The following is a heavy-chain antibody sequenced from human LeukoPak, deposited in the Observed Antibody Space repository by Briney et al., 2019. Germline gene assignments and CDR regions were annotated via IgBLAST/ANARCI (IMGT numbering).Heavy chain of an antibody. D-gene: IGHD3-22*01. V-gene: IGHV3-23*01. CDR2: ISGSGGST. CDR3: AKRTAYNSGFDY. Sequence: GGSLRLSCAASGFTFSSYAMSWVRQAPGKGLEWVSAISGSGGSTYYADYVKGRFTISRDNSKNTLYLQMNSLRAEDTAVYYCAKRTAYNSGFDYWGQGTLVTVSS. J-gene: IGHJ4*02. CDR1: GFTFSSYA.